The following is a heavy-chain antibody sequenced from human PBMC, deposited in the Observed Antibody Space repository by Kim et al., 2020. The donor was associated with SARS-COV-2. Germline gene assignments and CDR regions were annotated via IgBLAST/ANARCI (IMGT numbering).Heavy chain of an antibody. V-gene: IGHV4-61*01. Sequence: SETLSLTCTVSGGSVSSGSYYWSWIRQPPGKGLEWIGYIYYSGSTNYNPSLKSRVTISVDTSKNQFSLKLSSVTAADTAVYYCARGHYYYDSSGYYPTYYFDYWGQGTLVTVSS. CDR1: GGSVSSGSYY. CDR2: IYYSGST. D-gene: IGHD3-22*01. J-gene: IGHJ4*02. CDR3: ARGHYYYDSSGYYPTYYFDY.